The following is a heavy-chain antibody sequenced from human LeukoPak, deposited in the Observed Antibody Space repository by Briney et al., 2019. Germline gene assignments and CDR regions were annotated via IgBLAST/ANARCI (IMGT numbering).Heavy chain of an antibody. CDR2: IKQDGGEK. CDR3: ARDPRVGYCSDSSCRVEYNFFDP. D-gene: IGHD2-15*01. J-gene: IGHJ5*02. Sequence: PGGSLRLSCAASGFTFSSHWMNWVRQAPGKGLEWVAKIKQDGGEKDYGDSVKGRFTISRDNAKNILYLEMSSLRAEDTAVYYCARDPRVGYCSDSSCRVEYNFFDPWGQGTLVTVSS. V-gene: IGHV3-7*01. CDR1: GFTFSSHW.